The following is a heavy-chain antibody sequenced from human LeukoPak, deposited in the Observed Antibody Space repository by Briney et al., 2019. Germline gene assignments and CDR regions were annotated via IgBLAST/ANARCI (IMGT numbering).Heavy chain of an antibody. D-gene: IGHD3-22*01. CDR1: GFTFRSYA. V-gene: IGHV3-23*01. CDR2: IGPSGGST. J-gene: IGHJ4*02. CDR3: AKDWNYDSSGLNYFDH. Sequence: GGSLRLSCAASGFTFRSYAMSWVRQAPGKGLEWVSGIGPSGGSTYYADSVKGRYTISRDNSKNTLYLQMNSLRAEDTAVCYCAKDWNYDSSGLNYFDHWGQGTLVTVSS.